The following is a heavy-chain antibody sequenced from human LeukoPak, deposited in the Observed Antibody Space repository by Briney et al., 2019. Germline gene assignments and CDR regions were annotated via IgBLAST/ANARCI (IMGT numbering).Heavy chain of an antibody. Sequence: ASVKVSCKASGYTFTGYYMHWVRQAPGQGLEWMGWINTNTGNPTYAQGFTGRFVFSLDTSVSTAYLEISSLKAEDTAVYYCARDSRDYGGPNNDYWGQGTLVTVSS. J-gene: IGHJ4*02. D-gene: IGHD4-23*01. CDR1: GYTFTGYY. CDR2: INTNTGNP. CDR3: ARDSRDYGGPNNDY. V-gene: IGHV7-4-1*02.